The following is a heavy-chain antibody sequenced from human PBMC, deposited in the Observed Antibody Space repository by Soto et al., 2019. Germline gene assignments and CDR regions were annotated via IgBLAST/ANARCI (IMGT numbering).Heavy chain of an antibody. CDR1: GFTFSSYS. J-gene: IGHJ6*02. Sequence: EVQLVESGGGLVKPGGSLRLSCAASGFTFSSYSMNWVRQAPGKGLEWVSSISSTSSYIYYADSLKGRFTISRDNAKNSLYLQMNSLRAEDTAVYYCARDGGRAYYHGSGTFRPNYYYGMDVWGLGTTVTVSS. V-gene: IGHV3-21*01. CDR3: ARDGGRAYYHGSGTFRPNYYYGMDV. D-gene: IGHD3-10*01. CDR2: ISSTSSYI.